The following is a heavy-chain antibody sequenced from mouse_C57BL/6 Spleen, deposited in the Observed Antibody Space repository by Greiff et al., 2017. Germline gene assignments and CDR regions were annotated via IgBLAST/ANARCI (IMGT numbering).Heavy chain of an antibody. V-gene: IGHV1-22*01. J-gene: IGHJ1*03. CDR3: ARDYDYDGYPYWYFDV. CDR2: INPNNGGT. CDR1: GYTFTDYN. Sequence: EVQLQQSGPELVKPGASVKMSCKASGYTFTDYNMHWVKQSHGKSLEWIGYINPNNGGTSYNQKFKGKATLTVNKSSSTAYMELRSLTSEASAVYYCARDYDYDGYPYWYFDVWGTGTTVTVSS. D-gene: IGHD2-3*01.